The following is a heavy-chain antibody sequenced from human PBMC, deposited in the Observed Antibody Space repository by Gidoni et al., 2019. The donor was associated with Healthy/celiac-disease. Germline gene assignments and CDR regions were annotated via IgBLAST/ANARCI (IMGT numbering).Heavy chain of an antibody. J-gene: IGHJ4*02. Sequence: EVQLLESGGGLVQPGGSLRLSWADSGFHFRSDAMSWVRQAPGQGLEWVSAISGSGGSTYYADSVKGRFTISRDNSKNTLYLQMNSLRAEDTAVYYCAKALKGGYFDYWGQGTLVTVSS. CDR2: ISGSGGST. CDR1: GFHFRSDA. CDR3: AKALKGGYFDY. D-gene: IGHD1-26*01. V-gene: IGHV3-23*01.